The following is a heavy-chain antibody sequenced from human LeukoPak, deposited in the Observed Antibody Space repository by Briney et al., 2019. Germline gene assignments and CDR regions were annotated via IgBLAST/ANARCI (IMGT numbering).Heavy chain of an antibody. CDR1: GFTFSSYS. J-gene: IGHJ4*02. Sequence: GSLRLSCAASGFTFSSYSMNWVRQAPGKGLEWVSSISSSSYIYYADSVKGRFTISRDNAKNSLYLQMNSLRAEDTAVYYCNPYYYDSSGYLNDYWGQGTLVTVSS. D-gene: IGHD3-22*01. CDR2: ISSSSYI. CDR3: NPYYYDSSGYLNDY. V-gene: IGHV3-21*01.